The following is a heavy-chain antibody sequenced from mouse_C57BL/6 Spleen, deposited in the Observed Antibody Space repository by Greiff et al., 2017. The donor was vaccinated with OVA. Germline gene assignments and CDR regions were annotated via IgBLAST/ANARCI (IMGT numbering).Heavy chain of an antibody. Sequence: VQLQQSGAELARPGASVKLSCKASGYTFTSYGISWVKQRTGQGLEWIGEIYPRSGNTYYNEKFKGKATLTADKSSSTAYMELRSLTSEDSAVYFCARPGFTTVVVDWYFDVWGTGTTVTVSS. J-gene: IGHJ1*03. CDR3: ARPGFTTVVVDWYFDV. D-gene: IGHD1-1*01. V-gene: IGHV1-81*01. CDR2: IYPRSGNT. CDR1: GYTFTSYG.